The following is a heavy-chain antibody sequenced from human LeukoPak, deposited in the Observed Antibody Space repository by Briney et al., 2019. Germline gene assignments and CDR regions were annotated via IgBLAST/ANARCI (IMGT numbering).Heavy chain of an antibody. CDR3: ARGRRDGYNLEYFDK. V-gene: IGHV4-39*01. CDR2: FYYSGST. CDR1: GGSISSSSYY. Sequence: SETLSLTCTVSGGSISSSSYYWGWIRQSPGKGLQWIGSFYYSGSTYYNPSLKSRVTIYVDTSKNQFSLKLSSVTAADTAVYYCARGRRDGYNLEYFDKWGQGTLVTVSS. D-gene: IGHD5-24*01. J-gene: IGHJ4*02.